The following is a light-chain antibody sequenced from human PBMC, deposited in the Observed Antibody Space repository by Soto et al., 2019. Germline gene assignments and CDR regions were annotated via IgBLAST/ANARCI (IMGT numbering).Light chain of an antibody. CDR1: QSISSW. CDR2: WTS. Sequence: DIQMTQSPSTLSASVGDRVTITCRASQSISSWLAWYQQRPGQPPKLLIYWTSTRESGVPDRFSGSGSGTDFTLTISSLQAEDVAVYYCQQYYNSPWTFGQGTKVDI. V-gene: IGKV1-5*03. J-gene: IGKJ1*01. CDR3: QQYYNSPWT.